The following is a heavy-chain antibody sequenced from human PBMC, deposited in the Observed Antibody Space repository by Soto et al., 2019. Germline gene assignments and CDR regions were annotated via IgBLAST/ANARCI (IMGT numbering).Heavy chain of an antibody. CDR3: ARDLETTGEQGLGY. D-gene: IGHD4-17*01. J-gene: IGHJ4*02. Sequence: QVQLVQSGAEVKKPGSSVKVSCKASGGTFSSYAISWVRQAPGQGLEWIGGIIPIFGTANYAQKFQGRVTITADESTSTAYMELSSLRSEDTAVYYCARDLETTGEQGLGYWGQGTLVTVSS. V-gene: IGHV1-69*12. CDR1: GGTFSSYA. CDR2: IIPIFGTA.